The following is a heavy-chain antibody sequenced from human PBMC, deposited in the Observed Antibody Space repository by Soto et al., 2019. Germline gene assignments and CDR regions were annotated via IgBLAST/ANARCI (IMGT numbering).Heavy chain of an antibody. J-gene: IGHJ2*01. Sequence: DVQLLESGGAVVQPGGSLRLSCAASGFTFRSHTMAWVRQGPGKGLEWVSAIRGSGDSTEYADSVKGRFTVSRDNYSNSLFRKINNRRGDDTALYYWGGANTVFLRGFYF. V-gene: IGHV3-23*01. D-gene: IGHD3-16*01. CDR3: GGANTVFLRGFYF. CDR2: IRGSGDST. CDR1: GFTFRSHT.